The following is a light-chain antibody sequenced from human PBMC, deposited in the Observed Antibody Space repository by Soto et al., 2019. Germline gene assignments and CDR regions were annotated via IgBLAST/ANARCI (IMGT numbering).Light chain of an antibody. Sequence: DIQMTQSPSSLSASVGDRVTITCQASQDISNYLNWYQQKPGKAPKLLIYDASNLETGVPSRFSGSGSGTDFTFTISSLQPEDIATYYCQQYDNLGFTFRPGTKVDTK. J-gene: IGKJ3*01. V-gene: IGKV1-33*01. CDR2: DAS. CDR1: QDISNY. CDR3: QQYDNLGFT.